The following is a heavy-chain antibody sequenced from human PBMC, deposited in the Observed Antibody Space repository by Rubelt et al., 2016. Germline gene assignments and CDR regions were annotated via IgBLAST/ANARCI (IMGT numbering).Heavy chain of an antibody. J-gene: IGHJ4*02. V-gene: IGHV6-1*01. D-gene: IGHD2-8*02. Sequence: RGLEWLGRTYYRSKWYNDYAVSVKSRITINPDTSKNQFSLKLTSVTAADTAVYFCARDTGNYRTDYWGQGSLVTFSS. CDR2: TYYRSKWYN. CDR3: ARDTGNYRTDY.